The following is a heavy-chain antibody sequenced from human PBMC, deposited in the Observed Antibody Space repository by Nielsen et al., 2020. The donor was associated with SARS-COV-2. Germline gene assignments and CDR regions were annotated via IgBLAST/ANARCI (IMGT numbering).Heavy chain of an antibody. CDR1: GFTFSSYA. J-gene: IGHJ4*02. Sequence: GGSLRLSCAASGFTFSSYAMHWVRQAPGKGLEWVAVISYDGSNKYYADSVKGRFTISRDNSKNTLYLQMNSLRAEDTAVYYCASVVDYWGQGTLVTVSS. CDR2: ISYDGSNK. V-gene: IGHV3-30-3*01. D-gene: IGHD2-21*01. CDR3: ASVVDY.